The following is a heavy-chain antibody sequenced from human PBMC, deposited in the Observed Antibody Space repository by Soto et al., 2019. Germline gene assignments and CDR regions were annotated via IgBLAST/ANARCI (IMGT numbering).Heavy chain of an antibody. CDR3: ARRYAPRYSSGNNHFDL. CDR2: INHSGST. J-gene: IGHJ4*02. CDR1: GVSIFSHSYY. D-gene: IGHD2-15*01. V-gene: IGHV4-39*01. Sequence: SETLSLTCTVSGVSIFSHSYYWGWIRQAPGKGLEWIATINHSGSTYHNPSLKSRVTMSVDTSKNQFSLNLSSVTAADTAVYYCARRYAPRYSSGNNHFDLWGQGTLVTVSS.